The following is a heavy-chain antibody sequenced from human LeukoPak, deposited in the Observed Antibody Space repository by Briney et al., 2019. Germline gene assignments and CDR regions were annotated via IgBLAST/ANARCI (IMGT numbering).Heavy chain of an antibody. Sequence: SETLSLTCTVSGGSISSGGYYWSWIRQHPGKGLEWIGYIYYSGSTYYNPSLKSRVTISVDTSKNQFSLKLISVTAADTAVYYCARRRNPIIIAGAFDIWGQGTMVTVSS. V-gene: IGHV4-31*03. CDR1: GGSISSGGYY. D-gene: IGHD3-16*02. CDR3: ARRRNPIIIAGAFDI. J-gene: IGHJ3*02. CDR2: IYYSGST.